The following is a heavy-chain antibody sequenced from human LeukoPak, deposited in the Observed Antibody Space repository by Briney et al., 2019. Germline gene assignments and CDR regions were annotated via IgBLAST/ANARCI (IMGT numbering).Heavy chain of an antibody. V-gene: IGHV3-7*04. CDR3: ARITGIEAAGDY. CDR1: GFTFSTYW. J-gene: IGHJ4*02. CDR2: IKHDGSEK. D-gene: IGHD6-13*01. Sequence: PGGSLRLSCAASGFTFSTYWMSWVRQAPGRGLEWVANIKHDGSEKFYVDSVRGRLTISRDNAKNSLYLQLNSLRAEDTALYYCARITGIEAAGDYWGQGTLVTVSS.